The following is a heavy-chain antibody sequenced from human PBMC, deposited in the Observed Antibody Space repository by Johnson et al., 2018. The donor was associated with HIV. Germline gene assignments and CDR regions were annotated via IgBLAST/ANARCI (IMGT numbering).Heavy chain of an antibody. D-gene: IGHD6-13*01. J-gene: IGHJ3*02. CDR2: ISYDESNN. CDR1: GFTFNSHG. Sequence: QMQLVESGGAVVQPGRSLRLSCAASGFTFNSHGMHWVRQAPGKGLEWVAFISYDESNNYYADSVKGRFTISRDNSKSTLFLQMSILSGEDTGVYYCAKSLGQQLVVVDAFDITGQGTMVTVSS. CDR3: AKSLGQQLVVVDAFDI. V-gene: IGHV3-30*18.